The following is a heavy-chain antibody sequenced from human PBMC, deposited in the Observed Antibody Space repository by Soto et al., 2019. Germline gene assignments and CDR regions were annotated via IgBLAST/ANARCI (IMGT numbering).Heavy chain of an antibody. D-gene: IGHD4-17*01. CDR2: ISASGGNT. J-gene: IGHJ3*01. CDR1: GFIFNTFA. CDR3: AKEPTSTVEGAFDL. V-gene: IGHV3-23*01. Sequence: EVQLLESGGSLVQPGGSLRLSCTGSGFIFNTFAMSWVRQAPGKGLEWLSAISASGGNTYYPDSVKGRFTISRDISENTQYLQMSSLGGEDTAVYHCAKEPTSTVEGAFDLWGRGTMVTVSS.